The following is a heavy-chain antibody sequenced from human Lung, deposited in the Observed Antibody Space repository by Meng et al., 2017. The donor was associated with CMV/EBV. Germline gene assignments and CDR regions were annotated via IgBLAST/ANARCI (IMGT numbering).Heavy chain of an antibody. CDR2: ISAYNGNR. CDR1: GYTFTSYG. J-gene: IGHJ6*02. CDR3: ARDPIRVLRFLEWNYYYYGMDV. V-gene: IGHV1-18*01. D-gene: IGHD3-3*01. Sequence: AXVXVSXXASGYTFTSYGISWVRQAPGQGLEWMGWISAYNGNRNYAQKLQGRVTMTTDTSTSTAYMELRSLRSDDTAVYYCARDPIRVLRFLEWNYYYYGMDVWGQGTXVTVSS.